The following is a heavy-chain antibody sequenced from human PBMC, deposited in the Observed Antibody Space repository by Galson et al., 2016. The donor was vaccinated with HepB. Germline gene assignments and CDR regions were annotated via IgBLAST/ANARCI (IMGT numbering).Heavy chain of an antibody. J-gene: IGHJ3*02. CDR3: SRQILGYCSSTNCSPDAFDI. D-gene: IGHD2-2*01. V-gene: IGHV4-39*01. CDR1: GASVSSSSFY. Sequence: SETLSLTCTVSGASVSSSSFYWGWIRQPPGKGLEWIGTIYYSGSTYYNPSLKSRVTISVDTSRNQFSLNLSSVTAADTAVYYCSRQILGYCSSTNCSPDAFDIW. CDR2: IYYSGST.